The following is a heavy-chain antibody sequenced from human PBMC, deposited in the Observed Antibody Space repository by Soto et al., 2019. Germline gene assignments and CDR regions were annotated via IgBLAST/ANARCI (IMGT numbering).Heavy chain of an antibody. J-gene: IGHJ4*02. CDR2: ISWNSGNL. CDR3: AKGASTTVFAFNDY. V-gene: IGHV3-9*01. Sequence: EVQLVESGGGLVQPGRSLRLSCAASGFTFDAYAMHWVRQGPGKGLEWVSSISWNSGNLGYADSVKGRFTISRDNAKNCLYLQMSSLRGEDTALYYCAKGASTTVFAFNDYWGQGTLVTVSS. D-gene: IGHD4-17*01. CDR1: GFTFDAYA.